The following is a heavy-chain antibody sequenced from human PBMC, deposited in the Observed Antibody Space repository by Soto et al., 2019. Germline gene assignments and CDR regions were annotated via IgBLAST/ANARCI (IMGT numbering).Heavy chain of an antibody. Sequence: QVQLVESGGGVVQPGTSLRVSCVGSGFTFRSYVIHWVRQAPGKGLEWVALTSYDGSDKYYGDSVRGRFTISRDNSRNTVDLQMDSLILELTALYYCARWGTTGGLDVWGQGTLVSVSS. J-gene: IGHJ1*01. V-gene: IGHV3-30*19. CDR3: ARWGTTGGLDV. CDR2: TSYDGSDK. D-gene: IGHD3-16*01. CDR1: GFTFRSYV.